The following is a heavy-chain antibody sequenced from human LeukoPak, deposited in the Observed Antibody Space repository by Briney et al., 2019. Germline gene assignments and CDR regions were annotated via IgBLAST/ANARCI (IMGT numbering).Heavy chain of an antibody. Sequence: GGSLRLSCAAPGFTFTSYWMSWVRQAPGKGLEWVANIDPDGSEKQYGDSVKGRFTTSRDNAKNSLYLQMNSLRAEDTAIYYCARIYYFGDNNWRYFDNWGQGTLVSVSS. CDR3: ARIYYFGDNNWRYFDN. CDR2: IDPDGSEK. J-gene: IGHJ4*02. V-gene: IGHV3-7*01. D-gene: IGHD3-10*01. CDR1: GFTFTSYW.